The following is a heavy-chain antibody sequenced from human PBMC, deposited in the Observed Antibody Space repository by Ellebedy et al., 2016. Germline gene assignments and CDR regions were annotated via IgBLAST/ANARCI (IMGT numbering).Heavy chain of an antibody. D-gene: IGHD4-17*01. V-gene: IGHV3-49*03. CDR2: IRSKTYGGTT. CDR1: GFTFGDYA. CDR3: TRDNLDYGDYGAY. Sequence: GESLKISCTASGFTFGDYAMSWFRQAPGKGLEWVGFIRSKTYGGTTEYAASVKGRFTISRDDSKNIDYLQMNSLKTEDSTVYYCTRDNLDYGDYGAYWGQGTLVTVSS. J-gene: IGHJ4*02.